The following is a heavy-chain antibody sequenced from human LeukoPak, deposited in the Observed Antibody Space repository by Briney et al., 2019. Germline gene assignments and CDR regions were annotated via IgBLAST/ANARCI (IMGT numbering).Heavy chain of an antibody. CDR2: ISSSSSYI. CDR1: GFTFSSYS. V-gene: IGHV3-21*01. CDR3: ARDNRLDSSSGIGY. J-gene: IGHJ4*02. D-gene: IGHD6-6*01. Sequence: PGGSLRLSCAVSGFTFSSYSMNWVRQAPGKGLEWVSSISSSSSYIYYADSVKGRFTISRDNAKNSLYLQMNSLRAEDTAVYYCARDNRLDSSSGIGYWGQGTLVTVSS.